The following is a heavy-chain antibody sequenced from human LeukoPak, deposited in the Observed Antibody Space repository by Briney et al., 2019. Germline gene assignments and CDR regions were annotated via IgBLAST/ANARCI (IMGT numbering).Heavy chain of an antibody. CDR3: ARDRDGDYVDAFDI. CDR2: IWYDGSNK. Sequence: GGSLRLSCAASGFTFSNYGMHCVRQAPGKGLEWVAVIWYDGSNKYYADSVKGRFTISRDNSKNTLYLQMNSLRAEDTAVYYCARDRDGDYVDAFDIWGQGTMVTVSS. V-gene: IGHV3-33*01. CDR1: GFTFSNYG. D-gene: IGHD4-17*01. J-gene: IGHJ3*02.